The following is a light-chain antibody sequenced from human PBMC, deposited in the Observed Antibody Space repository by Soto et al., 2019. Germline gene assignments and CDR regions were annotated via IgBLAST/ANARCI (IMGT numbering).Light chain of an antibody. V-gene: IGKV1-39*01. J-gene: IGKJ5*01. CDR1: QSISTY. CDR3: QQSYSTGYT. Sequence: IQMTQSPGSLSASVGERVTITCRASQSISTYLNWYQQKPGKAPKLLIYLASSLQSGVPSRFSGSGSGTDFTLIISSLQPDDVATYYCQQSYSTGYTFGQGTRLEIK. CDR2: LAS.